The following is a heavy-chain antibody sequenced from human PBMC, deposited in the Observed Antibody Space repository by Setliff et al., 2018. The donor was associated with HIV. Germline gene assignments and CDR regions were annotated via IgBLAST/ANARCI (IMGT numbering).Heavy chain of an antibody. CDR2: INVDGSSI. D-gene: IGHD6-6*01. CDR1: GFTFTDYW. J-gene: IGHJ4*02. V-gene: IGHV3-74*01. CDR3: ARLPQDVRSSIDF. Sequence: SCAASGFTFTDYWMHWVRQVPGQGLVWVSRINVDGSSISYADSVKGRFTISRDNAKNTLFLQMNSLRAEDTAVYYCARLPQDVRSSIDFWVQGTLVTVSS.